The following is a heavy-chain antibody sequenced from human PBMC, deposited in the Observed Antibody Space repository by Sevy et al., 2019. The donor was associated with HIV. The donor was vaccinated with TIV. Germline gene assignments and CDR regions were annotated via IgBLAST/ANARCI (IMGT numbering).Heavy chain of an antibody. J-gene: IGHJ4*02. Sequence: GGSLRLSCAASGLTFSSYWMTWVRQAPGKGLEWVANMRQDGNEKYYVDSVKGRFTISRDNAKNSLYLQMNSLRAEDTAVYYCARGIYGSGSRLGLGYWGQGTLVTVSS. CDR2: MRQDGNEK. CDR3: ARGIYGSGSRLGLGY. D-gene: IGHD3-10*01. CDR1: GLTFSSYW. V-gene: IGHV3-7*01.